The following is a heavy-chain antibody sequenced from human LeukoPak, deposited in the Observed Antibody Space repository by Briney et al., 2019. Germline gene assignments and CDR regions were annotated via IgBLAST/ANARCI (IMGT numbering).Heavy chain of an antibody. CDR3: TTDYGSGSYRYFNY. D-gene: IGHD3-10*01. CDR1: GFTFSNAW. Sequence: GGSLRLSCAASGFTFSNAWMSWVRQTPGKGLEWVGRIKSKTDGGTTDYVAPVKGRFTISRDDSKNTLYLQMNSLKSEDTAVYYCTTDYGSGSYRYFNYWGQGTLVTVSS. V-gene: IGHV3-15*01. J-gene: IGHJ4*02. CDR2: IKSKTDGGTT.